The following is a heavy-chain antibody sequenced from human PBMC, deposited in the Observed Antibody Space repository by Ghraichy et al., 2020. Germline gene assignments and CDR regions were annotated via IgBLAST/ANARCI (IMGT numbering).Heavy chain of an antibody. D-gene: IGHD7-27*01. Sequence: GESLNISCAASGFTFSSHWMHWVRQGPGKGLVWVSRITSDGSSTNYADSVKGRFTISRDNAKNTLYLQMNSLSADDTAVYYCTRDLPGDQTYYFDLWGRGTLVTVSS. CDR3: TRDLPGDQTYYFDL. CDR2: ITSDGSST. V-gene: IGHV3-74*01. J-gene: IGHJ2*01. CDR1: GFTFSSHW.